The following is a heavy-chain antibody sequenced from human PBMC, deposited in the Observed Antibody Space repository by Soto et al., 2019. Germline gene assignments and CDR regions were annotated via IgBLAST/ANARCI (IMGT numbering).Heavy chain of an antibody. CDR3: ARDFFGAARTLYYYYGMDV. Sequence: QVQLVQSGAEVKKPGASVKVSCKASGYTFTGYYMHWVRQAPGQGLEWMGWINPNSGGTNYAQKFQGRVTMTRDTSISTAYMELSRLRSDDTAVYYGARDFFGAARTLYYYYGMDVWGQGTTVTVSS. CDR2: INPNSGGT. J-gene: IGHJ6*02. D-gene: IGHD6-6*01. CDR1: GYTFTGYY. V-gene: IGHV1-2*02.